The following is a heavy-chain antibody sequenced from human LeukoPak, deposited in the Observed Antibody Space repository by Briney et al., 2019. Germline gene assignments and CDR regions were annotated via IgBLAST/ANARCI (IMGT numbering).Heavy chain of an antibody. Sequence: GGSLRLSCAASGFTFSNAYMTWVRQAPGKGLEWVGRIKRKSDGGMSEYAAPAKGRFTISRDDSKNTVFLQMNSLNTEDTAVYYCITVHITLVRGLITQYYYDYWGQGSLVTVSS. CDR2: IKRKSDGGMS. CDR1: GFTFSNAY. J-gene: IGHJ4*02. V-gene: IGHV3-15*01. CDR3: ITVHITLVRGLITQYYYDY. D-gene: IGHD3-10*01.